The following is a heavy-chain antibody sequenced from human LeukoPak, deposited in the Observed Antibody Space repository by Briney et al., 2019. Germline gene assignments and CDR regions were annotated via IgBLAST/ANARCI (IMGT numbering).Heavy chain of an antibody. CDR1: GGSLTRYH. Sequence: SETLSLTCTVSGGSLTRYHWGWIRQPPGKGLEWIGYINYSGSTNYSPSPESRVTISLDTSKNQFSLQLSSVTAADTAVYFCARARYYDILTGQADDFHIWGQGTMVTVSS. V-gene: IGHV4-59*12. J-gene: IGHJ3*02. CDR2: INYSGST. CDR3: ARARYYDILTGQADDFHI. D-gene: IGHD3-9*01.